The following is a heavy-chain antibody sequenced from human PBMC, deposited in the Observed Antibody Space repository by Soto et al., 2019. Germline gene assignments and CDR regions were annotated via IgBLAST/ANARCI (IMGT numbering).Heavy chain of an antibody. V-gene: IGHV3-23*01. CDR1: GFTFSSYA. D-gene: IGHD3-16*02. CDR2: ISGSGGST. Sequence: EVQLLESGGGLVQPGGSLRLSCAASGFTFSSYAMSWVRQAPGKGLEWVSAISGSGGSTYYADSVKGRFTISRDNSKNTLYLQMNSLRDEDTAVYYCARDQDDLLLSGYRNLGYYYYGMDVWGQGTTVTVSS. J-gene: IGHJ6*02. CDR3: ARDQDDLLLSGYRNLGYYYYGMDV.